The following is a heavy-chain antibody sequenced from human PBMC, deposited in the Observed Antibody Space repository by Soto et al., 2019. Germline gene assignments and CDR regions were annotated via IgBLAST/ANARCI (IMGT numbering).Heavy chain of an antibody. CDR3: ARDGIVGSTAFDI. CDR2: INHSGST. J-gene: IGHJ3*02. D-gene: IGHD2-21*01. V-gene: IGHV4-34*01. CDR1: GGAFSGYY. Sequence: SETLSLTCTVYGGAFSGYYWNWIRQPPGKGLEWIGEINHSGSTNYNPSLKSRVTISLDTSKNQFSLKLSSVTAADTSVYYCARDGIVGSTAFDIWGQGTMVTVSS.